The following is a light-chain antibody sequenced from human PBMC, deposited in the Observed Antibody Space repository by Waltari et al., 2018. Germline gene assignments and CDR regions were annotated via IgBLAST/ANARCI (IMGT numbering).Light chain of an antibody. CDR1: QSIRSN. V-gene: IGKV3-15*01. J-gene: IGKJ5*01. CDR3: QQYNNWPPIT. CDR2: AAS. Sequence: ELVMTQSPATLSVSPGGRATLSCRASQSIRSNLAWYQQKPGQAPRLLIYAASTRATGIPARFSGSGSGTEFTLTIGSLQSEDFAVYYCQQYNNWPPITFGQGTRLEIK.